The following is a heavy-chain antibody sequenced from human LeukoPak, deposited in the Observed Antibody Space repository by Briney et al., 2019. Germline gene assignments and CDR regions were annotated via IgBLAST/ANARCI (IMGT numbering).Heavy chain of an antibody. V-gene: IGHV1-2*02. CDR1: GYTFTGYY. CDR3: ARVITMIVVALGY. Sequence: GASVKVSCKASGYTFTGYYMHWVRQAPGQGLEWMGWINPNSGGTNYAQKFQGRVTMTRDTSISTAYMELSRLRSDDTAVYYCARVITMIVVALGYWGQGTLVTVSS. CDR2: INPNSGGT. J-gene: IGHJ4*02. D-gene: IGHD3-22*01.